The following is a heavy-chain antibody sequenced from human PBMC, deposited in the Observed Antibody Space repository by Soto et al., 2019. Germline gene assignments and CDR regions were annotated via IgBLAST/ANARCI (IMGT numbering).Heavy chain of an antibody. V-gene: IGHV3-74*01. J-gene: IGHJ4*02. CDR2: INSDGSST. D-gene: IGHD2-15*01. Sequence: GGSLRLSCAASGFTFSSYWMHWVRQAPGKGLVWVSRINSDGSSTSYADSVKGRFTISRDNAKNTLYLQMNSLRAEDTAVYYCESLVVVARTTINLWGQGTLVTVSS. CDR1: GFTFSSYW. CDR3: ESLVVVARTTINL.